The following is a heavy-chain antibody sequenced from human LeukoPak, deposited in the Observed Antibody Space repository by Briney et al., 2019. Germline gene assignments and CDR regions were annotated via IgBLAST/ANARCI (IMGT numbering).Heavy chain of an antibody. Sequence: PGRSLRLSCAASGFTFSSFAMHWVRQAPGKGLEWMAVISYDGSNKYYADSVKGRFTISRDNSKNTLYLQMNSLRAEDTAVYYCARVGRGYSFNVYYFDYWGQGTLVTVSS. J-gene: IGHJ4*02. D-gene: IGHD5-18*01. CDR1: GFTFSSFA. V-gene: IGHV3-30*04. CDR3: ARVGRGYSFNVYYFDY. CDR2: ISYDGSNK.